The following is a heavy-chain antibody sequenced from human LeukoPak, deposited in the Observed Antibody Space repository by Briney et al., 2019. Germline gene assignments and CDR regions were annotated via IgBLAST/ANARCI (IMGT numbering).Heavy chain of an antibody. D-gene: IGHD3-16*01. CDR3: VPTSEAYTSDWQV. CDR2: INPDSGFT. J-gene: IGHJ4*02. Sequence: GASVKVSCKASGYPFTGYYMHWVRKAPGQGLEFMGWINPDSGFTNHAQKFQGKITLTRDTSISTAYLELTRVTSDDTAIYFCVPTSEAYTSDWQVWGPGTLVTVSS. CDR1: GYPFTGYY. V-gene: IGHV1-2*02.